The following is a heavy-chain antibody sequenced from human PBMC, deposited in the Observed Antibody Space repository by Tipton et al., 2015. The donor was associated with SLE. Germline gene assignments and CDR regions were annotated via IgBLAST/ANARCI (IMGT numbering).Heavy chain of an antibody. CDR3: ARVESGGWHFDN. Sequence: TLSLTCTVSGGSISSYYWSWIRQPPGKGLEWIGYIYYSGSTSYNPALKSRVTTSVDTSKNEFSLKLTSVTAADTAVYYCARVESGGWHFDNWGQGTLVTVSS. D-gene: IGHD4-23*01. CDR2: IYYSGST. J-gene: IGHJ4*02. CDR1: GGSISSYY. V-gene: IGHV4-59*08.